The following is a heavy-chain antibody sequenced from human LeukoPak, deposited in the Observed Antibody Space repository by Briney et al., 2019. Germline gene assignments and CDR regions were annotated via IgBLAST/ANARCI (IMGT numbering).Heavy chain of an antibody. V-gene: IGHV3-23*01. CDR3: AKVRVAGHDAFDI. Sequence: GGSLRLSGAASGFTFSSYAMSGVGQAPGKGLEWVSAISGSGGSTYYADSVKGRFAISRDNSKNTLYLQMNSLRAEDTAVYYCAKVRVAGHDAFDIWGQGTMVTVSS. D-gene: IGHD6-19*01. CDR1: GFTFSSYA. CDR2: ISGSGGST. J-gene: IGHJ3*02.